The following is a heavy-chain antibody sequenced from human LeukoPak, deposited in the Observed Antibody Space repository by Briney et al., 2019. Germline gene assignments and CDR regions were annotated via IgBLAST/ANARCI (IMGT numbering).Heavy chain of an antibody. D-gene: IGHD3-22*01. Sequence: ASVKVSCKASGYTFTNYGVSWVRQAPGQGLEWMGWISAYNGNTNYAQKLQGRVTMTTDTSTSTAYMELRSLRSEDTAVYYCARYVPYDSSGYYPYWGQGTLVTVSS. CDR1: GYTFTNYG. CDR3: ARYVPYDSSGYYPY. CDR2: ISAYNGNT. V-gene: IGHV1-18*01. J-gene: IGHJ4*02.